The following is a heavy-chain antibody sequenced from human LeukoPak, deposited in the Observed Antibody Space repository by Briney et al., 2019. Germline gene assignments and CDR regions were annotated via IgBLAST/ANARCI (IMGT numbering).Heavy chain of an antibody. CDR2: FDREDDEA. CDR3: ARSAHDEGTPWSGYSFRGFDY. CDR1: GYSLSELS. J-gene: IGHJ4*02. V-gene: IGHV1-24*01. Sequence: ASVKVSCKISGYSLSELSIHWVRQAPGKGLEWMGGFDREDDEAIYAQSFQGRVTMTEDTSTDTAYMELSSLRSDDAAVYYCARSAHDEGTPWSGYSFRGFDYWGQGTLVTVSS. D-gene: IGHD3-3*01.